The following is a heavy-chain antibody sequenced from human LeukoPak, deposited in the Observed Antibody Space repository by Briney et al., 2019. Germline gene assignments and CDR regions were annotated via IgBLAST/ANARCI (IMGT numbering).Heavy chain of an antibody. CDR2: IYYSGIT. V-gene: IGHV4-59*11. D-gene: IGHD4-17*01. CDR3: ARDGNGDYDDAFDI. CDR1: GGLIRSHY. Sequence: PSETMSLTCTVSGGLIRSHYWSWIRHPPREGLEWIGYIYYSGITNYNPALKRRVTIAVDTSKNQLSLKVRSVTTADTAVYYCARDGNGDYDDAFDIWGQGTMVTVYS. J-gene: IGHJ3*02.